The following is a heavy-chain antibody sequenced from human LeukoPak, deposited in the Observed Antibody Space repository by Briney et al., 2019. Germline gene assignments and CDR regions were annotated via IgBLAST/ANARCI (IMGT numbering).Heavy chain of an antibody. CDR2: ISWNSGSI. D-gene: IGHD3-10*01. V-gene: IGHV3-9*01. Sequence: PGRSLRLSCAASGFTFDDYAMHWVRQAPGKGLEWVSGISWNSGSIGYADSVKGRFTISRDNAKYSLYLQMNSLRAEDTALYYCAKGVTMVRGVNDWFDPWGQGTLVTVSS. CDR3: AKGVTMVRGVNDWFDP. J-gene: IGHJ5*02. CDR1: GFTFDDYA.